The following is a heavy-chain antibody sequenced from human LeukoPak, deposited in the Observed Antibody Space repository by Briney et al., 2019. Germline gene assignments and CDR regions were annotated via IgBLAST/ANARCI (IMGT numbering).Heavy chain of an antibody. V-gene: IGHV1-18*01. Sequence: ASVTVSCKASGYTFTSYGISWVRQAPGQGLEWMGWISAYNGNTNYAQKLQGRVTMTTDTSTSTAYMELRSLRSDDTAVYYCARDPLGFGELFYYFDYWGQGTLVTVSS. D-gene: IGHD3-10*01. CDR3: ARDPLGFGELFYYFDY. CDR1: GYTFTSYG. CDR2: ISAYNGNT. J-gene: IGHJ4*02.